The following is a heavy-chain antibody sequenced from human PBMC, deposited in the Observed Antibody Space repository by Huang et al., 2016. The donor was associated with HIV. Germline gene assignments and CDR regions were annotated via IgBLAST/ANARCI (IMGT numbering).Heavy chain of an antibody. CDR3: ARDPYYSNRWKRNDASFL. D-gene: IGHD4-4*01. CDR2: I. CDR1: GYDFGSYG. V-gene: IGHV1-18*01. Sequence: QVQLVQSGGEVMQPGASVRVSCKASGYDFGSYGMSWVRQAPGQGLEWLGWIGRVTRTTDTSTTTTYMELRSLRSDDTAMYYCARDPYYSNRWKRNDASFLWGQGTMITVSS. J-gene: IGHJ3*01.